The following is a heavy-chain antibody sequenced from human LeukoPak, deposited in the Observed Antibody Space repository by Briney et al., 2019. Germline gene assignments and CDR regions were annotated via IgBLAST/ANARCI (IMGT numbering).Heavy chain of an antibody. J-gene: IGHJ4*02. CDR3: ARVTGYMIEDYFDY. CDR2: IYHSGST. D-gene: IGHD3-22*01. Sequence: PSETLSLTCTVSGYSISSGYYWGWIRQPPGKGLEWIGSIYHSGSTYYNPSLKSRVTISVDTSKNQFSLRLSSMTAADTAVYYCARVTGYMIEDYFDYWGQGTLVTVSS. CDR1: GYSISSGYY. V-gene: IGHV4-38-2*02.